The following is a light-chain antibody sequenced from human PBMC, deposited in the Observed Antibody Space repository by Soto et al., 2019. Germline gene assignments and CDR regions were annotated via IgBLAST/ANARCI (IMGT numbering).Light chain of an antibody. CDR2: KAS. V-gene: IGKV1-5*03. CDR1: QSISSW. CDR3: QPYNI. J-gene: IGKJ3*01. Sequence: DIQMTQSPSTLSASVGDRVTITCRASQSISSWLAWYQQKPGKAPKLLIYKASNLESGVPSRFSGSGSGTEFTLSISSLQPDDFATYYCQPYNIFGPGTKVDIK.